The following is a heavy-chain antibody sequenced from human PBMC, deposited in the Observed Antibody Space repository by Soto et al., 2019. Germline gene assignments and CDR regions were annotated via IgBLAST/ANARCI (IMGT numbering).Heavy chain of an antibody. D-gene: IGHD6-13*01. V-gene: IGHV1-46*01. CDR3: AKHSSSSLGY. J-gene: IGHJ4*02. Sequence: QVQLVQSGAEVKKPGASVKVSCKASGYTFTSYYMHWVRQAPGQGLEWMGIINPSGGSTSYAQKFQGRVTMTRDTSTSTGYMEPSSLKSEDTAVYYCAKHSSSSLGYWGQGTLVTVSS. CDR1: GYTFTSYY. CDR2: INPSGGST.